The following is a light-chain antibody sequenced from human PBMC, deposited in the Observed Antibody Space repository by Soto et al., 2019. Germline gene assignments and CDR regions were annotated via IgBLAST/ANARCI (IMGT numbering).Light chain of an antibody. CDR1: QSVSSN. J-gene: IGKJ5*01. CDR2: GAS. V-gene: IGKV3-15*01. Sequence: EIVMTPSPATLSVSPGERATLSCRASQSVSSNLAWYQQKPGQAPRLLIYGASTRATGIPARFSASGSGTEFTLTISRLQSYDFGVYYCQQYNNWITFGQGTRLEIK. CDR3: QQYNNWIT.